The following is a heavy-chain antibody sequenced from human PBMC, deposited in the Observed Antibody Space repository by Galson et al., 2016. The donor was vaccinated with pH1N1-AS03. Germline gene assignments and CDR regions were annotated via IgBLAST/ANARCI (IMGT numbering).Heavy chain of an antibody. Sequence: SVKVSCKASGYTLTRYYMHWVRQAPGQGLEWMGIIDPSGGPTTYAPKFQGRITITTDTSTSTVYMELVSLRSEDTAVYNCARRYYFDYWGQGTLVTVSS. V-gene: IGHV1-46*01. CDR1: GYTLTRYY. J-gene: IGHJ4*02. CDR2: IDPSGGPT. D-gene: IGHD3-16*02. CDR3: ARRYYFDY.